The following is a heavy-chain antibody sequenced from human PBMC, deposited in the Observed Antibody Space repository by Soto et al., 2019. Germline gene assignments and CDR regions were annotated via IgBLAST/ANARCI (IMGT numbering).Heavy chain of an antibody. CDR1: GGSISSSSYY. CDR2: IYYSGST. J-gene: IGHJ5*02. CDR3: ARHGLVTTGWFDP. Sequence: QLQLQESGPGLVKPSETLSLTCTVSGGSISSSSYYWGGIRQPPGKGLEWIGSIYYSGSTYYNPSLKSRVTLSVDTSKIQFSLKLGSVTAADTAVYYCARHGLVTTGWFDPWGQGTLVTVSS. D-gene: IGHD4-17*01. V-gene: IGHV4-39*01.